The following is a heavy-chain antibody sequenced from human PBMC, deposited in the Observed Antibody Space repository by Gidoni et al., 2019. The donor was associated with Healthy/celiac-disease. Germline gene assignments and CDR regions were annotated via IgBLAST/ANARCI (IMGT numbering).Heavy chain of an antibody. CDR1: GFTFSSYS. V-gene: IGHV3-48*01. D-gene: IGHD4-4*01. CDR3: ARVGNMAFDI. Sequence: EVQLVESGGGLVQPGGALRLSCADAGFTFSSYSMNWVRQAPGKGLEWVSYISSSSSTIYYAYSVKGRFTISRDNAKNSLYLQMNSLRAEDTAVYYCARVGNMAFDIWGQGTMVTVFS. J-gene: IGHJ3*02. CDR2: ISSSSSTI.